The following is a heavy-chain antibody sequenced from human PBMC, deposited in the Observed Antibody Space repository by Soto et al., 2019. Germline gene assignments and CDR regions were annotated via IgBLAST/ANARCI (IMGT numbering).Heavy chain of an antibody. J-gene: IGHJ5*02. CDR3: ARGGYSSSWFYWFDP. V-gene: IGHV5-51*01. CDR2: IYPGDSDT. D-gene: IGHD6-13*01. CDR1: GYSFTSYW. Sequence: GESLKISCKGSGYSFTSYWIGWVRQMPGKGLEWMGIIYPGDSDTRYSPSFQGQVTLSADKSINTAYLQWSSLKASDTAMYFCARGGYSSSWFYWFDPWGQGTLVTVSS.